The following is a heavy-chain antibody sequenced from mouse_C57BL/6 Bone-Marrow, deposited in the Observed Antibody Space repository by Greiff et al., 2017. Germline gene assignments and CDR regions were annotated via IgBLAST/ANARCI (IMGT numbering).Heavy chain of an antibody. Sequence: QVQLKESGAELARPGASVKLSCKASGYTFTSYGISWVKQRTGQGLEWIGEIYPRSGNTYYNEKFKGKATLTADKSSSTAYMELRSLTSEDSAVYFCARRRGGSSSFDYWGQGTTLTVSS. D-gene: IGHD1-1*01. J-gene: IGHJ2*01. CDR1: GYTFTSYG. CDR2: IYPRSGNT. CDR3: ARRRGGSSSFDY. V-gene: IGHV1-81*01.